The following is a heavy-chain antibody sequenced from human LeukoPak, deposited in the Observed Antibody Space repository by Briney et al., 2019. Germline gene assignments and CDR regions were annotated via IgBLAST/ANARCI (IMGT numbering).Heavy chain of an antibody. CDR1: GFTFDDYA. J-gene: IGHJ4*02. V-gene: IGHV3-43D*03. CDR3: AKDRMRRKLGTALDY. D-gene: IGHD2-21*02. CDR2: ISWDGGST. Sequence: GGSLRLSCAASGFTFDDYAMHWVRQAPGKGLEWVSLISWDGGSTYYADSVKGRFTISRDNSKNSLYLQMNSLRAEDTALYYCAKDRMRRKLGTALDYWGQGTLVTVSS.